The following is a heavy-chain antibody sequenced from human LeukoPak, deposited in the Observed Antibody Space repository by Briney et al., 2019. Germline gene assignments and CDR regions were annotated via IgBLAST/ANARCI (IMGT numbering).Heavy chain of an antibody. CDR2: IYYSGST. CDR3: AKTEAYYYDSSGYYFDY. D-gene: IGHD3-22*01. Sequence: SETLSLTCTVSGGSISSYYWSWIRQPPGKGLEWIGYIYYSGSTNYNPSLKSRVTISVDTSKNQFSLKLSSVTAADTAVYYCAKTEAYYYDSSGYYFDYWGRGTLVTVSS. CDR1: GGSISSYY. V-gene: IGHV4-59*08. J-gene: IGHJ4*02.